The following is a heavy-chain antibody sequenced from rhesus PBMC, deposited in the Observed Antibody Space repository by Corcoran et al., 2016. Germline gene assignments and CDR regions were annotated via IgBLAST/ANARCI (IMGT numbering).Heavy chain of an antibody. J-gene: IGHJ4*01. CDR3: AREEISYSSGGDRFDY. CDR2: ISGSDGST. CDR1: GSSISSNY. D-gene: IGHD6-31*01. Sequence: QLKLQESGPGLVKPSETLSLTCADSGSSISSNYWRWIRQPPGKGLEWIGRISGSDGSTDYNPSLKSRVTISTDTSKNQFSLRLSSVPAADTAGYYCAREEISYSSGGDRFDYWGQAVLVTVSS. V-gene: IGHV4-173*01.